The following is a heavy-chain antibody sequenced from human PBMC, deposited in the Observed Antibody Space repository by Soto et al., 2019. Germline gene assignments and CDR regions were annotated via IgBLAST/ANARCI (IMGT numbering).Heavy chain of an antibody. Sequence: QVQLVQSGAEVKKPGASVKVSCKASGYTFTSYDMHWVRQAPGQGLEWMGIINPSGGSTSYAQKFQGRVTMTRDPSTCTVYMELSSLRSEDTAVYYCARATGWELPSDYWRQGTLLTVSS. V-gene: IGHV1-46*01. D-gene: IGHD1-26*01. CDR2: INPSGGST. CDR3: ARATGWELPSDY. J-gene: IGHJ4*02. CDR1: GYTFTSYD.